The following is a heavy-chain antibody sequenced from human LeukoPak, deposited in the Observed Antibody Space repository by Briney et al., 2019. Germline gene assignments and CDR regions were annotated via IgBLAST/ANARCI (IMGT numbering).Heavy chain of an antibody. Sequence: SETLSLTCTVSGGSISSYYWSWIRQPPGKGLEWIGYIYYSGSTNYNPSLKSRVTISVDTSKNQFSLKLSSVTAADTAVYYCARGGDIVLMVYPHFDYWGQGTLVTVYS. D-gene: IGHD2-8*01. CDR1: GGSISSYY. V-gene: IGHV4-59*01. CDR2: IYYSGST. J-gene: IGHJ4*02. CDR3: ARGGDIVLMVYPHFDY.